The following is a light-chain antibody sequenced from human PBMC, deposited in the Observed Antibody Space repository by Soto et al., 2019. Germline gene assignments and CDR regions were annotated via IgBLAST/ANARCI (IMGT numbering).Light chain of an antibody. Sequence: DIQMTQSPSSLSASVGDRVTITCRASQGISNNLAWYQQKPGKVPKLLIYAASTLQAGVPSRFSGSGSGTAFTLTISSLQPEDVATYYCQKYNSAPRTFGQGTKVEIK. CDR2: AAS. CDR1: QGISNN. V-gene: IGKV1-27*01. CDR3: QKYNSAPRT. J-gene: IGKJ1*01.